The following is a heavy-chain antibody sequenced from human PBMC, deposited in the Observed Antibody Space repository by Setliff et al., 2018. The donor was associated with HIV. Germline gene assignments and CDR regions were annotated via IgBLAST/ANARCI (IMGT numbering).Heavy chain of an antibody. Sequence: SETLSLTCTVSGGSIRSHYWSWIRQPPGKGLQWIGNIYYSGSTSYNPPLKSRVTISVDTSKNQFSLRLNSVTAADTAVYYCARVPRQLLKGAAAYFDYWGQGTLVTVSS. D-gene: IGHD5-18*01. CDR3: ARVPRQLLKGAAAYFDY. CDR1: GGSIRSHY. CDR2: IYYSGST. V-gene: IGHV4-59*11. J-gene: IGHJ4*02.